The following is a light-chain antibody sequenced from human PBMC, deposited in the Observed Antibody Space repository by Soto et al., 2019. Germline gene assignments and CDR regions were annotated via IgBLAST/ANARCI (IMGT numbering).Light chain of an antibody. J-gene: IGLJ3*02. Sequence: QSALTQPPSASGSPGQSVTISCTGTISDVGGYNFVSWYQQHPGKAPKLIIYEVSKRPSGVPDRFSGSKSGNTASLTVSGLRAEDEADYYCSSYAGSTNLGVFGGGTKVTVL. CDR2: EVS. V-gene: IGLV2-8*01. CDR3: SSYAGSTNLGV. CDR1: ISDVGGYNF.